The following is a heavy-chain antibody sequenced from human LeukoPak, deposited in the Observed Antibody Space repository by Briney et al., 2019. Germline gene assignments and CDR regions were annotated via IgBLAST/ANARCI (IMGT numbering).Heavy chain of an antibody. CDR1: GYTFTGYY. V-gene: IGHV1-2*06. CDR3: ARDVDIVVLNWFDP. CDR2: INPNSGGT. Sequence: ASVKVSCKASGYTFTGYYMHWVRQAPGQGLEWMGRINPNSGGTNYAQKFQGRVTMTRDTSISTAYMELSRLRSDDTAVYYCARDVDIVVLNWFDPWGQGTLVTVSS. D-gene: IGHD2-2*03. J-gene: IGHJ5*02.